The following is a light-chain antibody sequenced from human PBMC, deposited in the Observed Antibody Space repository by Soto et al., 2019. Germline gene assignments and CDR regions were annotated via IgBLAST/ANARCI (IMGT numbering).Light chain of an antibody. CDR2: GAS. CDR3: QQYNNWPPMT. J-gene: IGKJ3*01. Sequence: EIVMTQSPATLSVSPGERATLSCRASQSVSGNLAWYQQKPGQAPRLLIYGASTRATGIPARFSGSGSGTEFTLTISSLQSEDFADYYCQQYNNWPPMTFGPGTKVDVE. V-gene: IGKV3-15*01. CDR1: QSVSGN.